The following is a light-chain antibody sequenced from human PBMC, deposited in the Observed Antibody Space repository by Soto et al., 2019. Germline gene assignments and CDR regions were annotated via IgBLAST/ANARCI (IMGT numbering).Light chain of an antibody. J-gene: IGLJ2*01. CDR2: DVS. CDR3: CSYAGNTLVV. Sequence: QSALTQPASVSGSPGQSITISCTGTSSDVGAYNYVSWYQHHPGKVPKLMIYDVSKRPSGVSDRFSGSKSANTASLIISGLQAEDEADYYCCSYAGNTLVVFGGGTKLTVL. V-gene: IGLV2-14*03. CDR1: SSDVGAYNY.